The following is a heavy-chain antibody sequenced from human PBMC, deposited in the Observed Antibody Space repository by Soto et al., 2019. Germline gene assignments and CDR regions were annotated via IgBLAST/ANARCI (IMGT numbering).Heavy chain of an antibody. V-gene: IGHV3-23*01. J-gene: IGHJ4*02. CDR1: VFTFSSFA. CDR3: AKTRQAPVGTHFFDL. CDR2: VSADGVSS. Sequence: HPWGSLRLSCQGPVFTFSSFAMGWVRQAPGKGLEWLSSVSADGVSSFSADSVRGRFRVSRDNSKNTLFLQMRFLRVEDTAVYYCAKTRQAPVGTHFFDLWGQGTQVTSPQ.